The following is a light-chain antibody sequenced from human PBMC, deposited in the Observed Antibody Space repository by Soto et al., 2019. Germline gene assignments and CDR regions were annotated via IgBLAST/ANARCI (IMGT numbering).Light chain of an antibody. Sequence: QSVLTQPRSVSRTPGQTVSISCTGTSSDVGGYNHVAWYRHHPDKASTLIIYDVSKRPSGVPDRFSGSKSGNTASLTISGLQAEDEADYYCRPYAGKYVVFGGGTQVT. CDR1: SSDVGGYNH. V-gene: IGLV2-11*01. CDR2: DVS. J-gene: IGLJ2*01. CDR3: RPYAGKYVV.